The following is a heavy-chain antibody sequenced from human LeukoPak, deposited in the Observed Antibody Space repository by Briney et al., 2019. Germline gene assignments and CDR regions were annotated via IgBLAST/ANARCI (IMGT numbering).Heavy chain of an antibody. CDR2: IYHSGST. D-gene: IGHD2-8*01. J-gene: IGHJ4*02. Sequence: PSQTLSLTCTVSGGSISSGGYYWSWIRQPPGRGLEWIGYIYHSGSTYYNPSLKSRVTISVDRSKNQFSLKLSSVTAADTAVYYCARAALMGQLLFDYWGQGTLVTVSS. V-gene: IGHV4-30-2*01. CDR1: GGSISSGGYY. CDR3: ARAALMGQLLFDY.